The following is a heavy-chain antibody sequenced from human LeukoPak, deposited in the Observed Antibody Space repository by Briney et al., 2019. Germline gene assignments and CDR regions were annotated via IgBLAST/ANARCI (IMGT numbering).Heavy chain of an antibody. J-gene: IGHJ6*02. D-gene: IGHD6-6*01. CDR3: ARDLYSSSPYYYYYGMDV. V-gene: IGHV3-7*01. CDR2: IKQDGSEK. CDR1: GFTFSSYW. Sequence: GGSLRLSCAASGFTFSSYWMSWVRRAPGKGLEWVANIKQDGSEKYYVDSVKGRFTISRDNAKNSLYLQMNSLRAEDTAVYYCARDLYSSSPYYYYYGMDVWGQGTTVTVSS.